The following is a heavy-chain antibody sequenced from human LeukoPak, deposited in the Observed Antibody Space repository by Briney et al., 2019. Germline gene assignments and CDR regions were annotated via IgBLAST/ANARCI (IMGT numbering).Heavy chain of an antibody. J-gene: IGHJ4*02. D-gene: IGHD3-22*01. V-gene: IGHV1-69*01. Sequence: GASVKVSCKASGGTFSSYAISWVRQAPGQGLEWMGGIIPIFGTANYAQKLQGRVTITADESTSTAYMELSSLRSEDTAVYYCAATYYYDSSGYYPDYFDYWGQGTLVTVSS. CDR1: GGTFSSYA. CDR3: AATYYYDSSGYYPDYFDY. CDR2: IIPIFGTA.